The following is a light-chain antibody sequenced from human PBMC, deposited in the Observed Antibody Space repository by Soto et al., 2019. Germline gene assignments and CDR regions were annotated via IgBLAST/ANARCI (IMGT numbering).Light chain of an antibody. V-gene: IGKV3-11*01. J-gene: IGKJ4*01. CDR2: DAS. CDR1: QRVSSY. CDR3: QQRISWPLT. Sequence: EIVLTQSPATLSLSPGERATLSCRASQRVSSYLAWYQQKPDQAPRLLIYDASNRATGIPARFSGSGSGTDFSLTISSLEPEDFAVYYCQQRISWPLTFGGGTKVEIK.